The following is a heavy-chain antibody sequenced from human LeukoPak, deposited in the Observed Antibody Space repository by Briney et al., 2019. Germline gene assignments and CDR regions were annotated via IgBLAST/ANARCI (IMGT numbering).Heavy chain of an antibody. D-gene: IGHD3-3*01. CDR3: ARDLSDYDFWSGFPFDY. CDR1: GFTFSSYS. J-gene: IGHJ4*02. CDR2: ISSSSSYI. Sequence: GGSLRLSCAASGFTFSSYSMNWVRQAPGKGLEWVSSISSSSSYIYYADSVKGRFTISRDNAKNSLYLQMNSLRAEDTAVYYCARDLSDYDFWSGFPFDYWGQGTLVTVSS. V-gene: IGHV3-21*01.